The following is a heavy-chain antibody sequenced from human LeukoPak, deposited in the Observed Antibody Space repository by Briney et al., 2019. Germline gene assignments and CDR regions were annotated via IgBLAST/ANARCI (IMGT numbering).Heavy chain of an antibody. CDR1: GYTFTGYY. D-gene: IGHD3-16*01. CDR2: MNPNSGNT. J-gene: IGHJ6*03. V-gene: IGHV1-8*03. CDR3: ARVGGYYYYYMDV. Sequence: ASVKVSCKASGYTFTGYYMHWVRQAPGQGLEWMGWMNPNSGNTGYAQKFQGRVTITRNTSMSTAYMELSSLRSEDTAVYYCARVGGYYYYYMDVWGKGTTVTVSS.